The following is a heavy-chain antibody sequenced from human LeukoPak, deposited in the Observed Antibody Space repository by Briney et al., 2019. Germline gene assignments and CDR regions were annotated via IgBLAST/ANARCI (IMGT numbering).Heavy chain of an antibody. D-gene: IGHD2-15*01. J-gene: IGHJ4*02. CDR3: AKDYCNGDGCDRFFDD. CDR1: GFTFSNYA. CDR2: ISARGGET. Sequence: GGSLRLSCAASGFTFSNYAITWVRQAPGKGLDWVSAISARGGETWYADSVKGRFTISRDNSKNTLYLQMSSLRAEDTALYYCAKDYCNGDGCDRFFDDWGQGTLVTVSS. V-gene: IGHV3-23*01.